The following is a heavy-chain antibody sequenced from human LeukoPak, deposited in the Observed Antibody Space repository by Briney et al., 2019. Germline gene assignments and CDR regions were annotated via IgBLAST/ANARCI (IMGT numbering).Heavy chain of an antibody. CDR2: ISSSGGST. J-gene: IGHJ3*02. CDR1: GFTFSSYA. V-gene: IGHV3-23*01. CDR3: ASQLSYYYDSSGSKGAFDI. D-gene: IGHD3-22*01. Sequence: GGSLRLSCAASGFTFSSYAMSWVRQAPGKGLEWVSAISSSGGSTYYADSVKGRFTISRDNSKNTLYLQMNSLRAEDTAVYYCASQLSYYYDSSGSKGAFDIWGQGTMVTVSS.